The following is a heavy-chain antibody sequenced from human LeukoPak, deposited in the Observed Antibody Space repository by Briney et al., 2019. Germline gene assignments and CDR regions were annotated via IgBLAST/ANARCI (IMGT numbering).Heavy chain of an antibody. CDR2: INDGGGST. CDR1: GFTFTYYA. D-gene: IGHD1-14*01. V-gene: IGHV3-23*01. Sequence: GGSLRLSCAASGFTFTYYAMSWVRQAPGKGLEWVSTINDGGGSTYYADSAMGRFTISRDSSKNTLYLQMNSLRAEDTALYYCAKDFGLTPLYYMDVWGKGTTVTVSS. CDR3: AKDFGLTPLYYMDV. J-gene: IGHJ6*03.